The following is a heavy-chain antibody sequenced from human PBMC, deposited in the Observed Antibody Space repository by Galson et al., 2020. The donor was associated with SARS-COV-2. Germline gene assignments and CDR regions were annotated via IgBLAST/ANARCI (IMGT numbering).Heavy chain of an antibody. V-gene: IGHV3-48*01. CDR2: ISSSSSTI. D-gene: IGHD3-3*01. Sequence: GESLKISCAASGFTFSSYSMNWVRQAPGKGLEWVSYISSSSSTIYYADSVKGRFTISRDNAKNSLYLQMNSLRAEDTAVYYCARERGITIFGVAPFTRGMDVWGQGTTVTVSS. J-gene: IGHJ6*02. CDR3: ARERGITIFGVAPFTRGMDV. CDR1: GFTFSSYS.